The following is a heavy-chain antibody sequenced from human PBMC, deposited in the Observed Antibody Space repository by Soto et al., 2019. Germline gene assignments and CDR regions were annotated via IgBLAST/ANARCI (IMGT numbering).Heavy chain of an antibody. CDR3: AREGYYDSSGYAFDY. J-gene: IGHJ4*02. V-gene: IGHV4-61*08. D-gene: IGHD3-22*01. CDR1: GGSISSGDYY. Sequence: SETLSLTCTVSGGSISSGDYYWSWIRQPPGKGLEWIGYIYYTGTTNYNPSLKSRVTISVDTSKNQFSLKLSSVTAADTAVYYCAREGYYDSSGYAFDYWGQGTLVTVSS. CDR2: IYYTGTT.